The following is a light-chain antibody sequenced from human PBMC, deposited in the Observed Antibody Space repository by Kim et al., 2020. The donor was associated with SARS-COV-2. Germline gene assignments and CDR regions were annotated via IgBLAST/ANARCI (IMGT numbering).Light chain of an antibody. CDR1: QSVGRH. V-gene: IGKV3-15*01. J-gene: IGKJ1*01. CDR3: QQYDVWPRP. Sequence: PGDRATLPCRASQSVGRHLAWYQKKPGQAPRLLIHGAATRATGIPDRFGGSGSGTEFTLTISSLQSEDVAVYYCQQYDVWPRPFGQGTKVDIK. CDR2: GAA.